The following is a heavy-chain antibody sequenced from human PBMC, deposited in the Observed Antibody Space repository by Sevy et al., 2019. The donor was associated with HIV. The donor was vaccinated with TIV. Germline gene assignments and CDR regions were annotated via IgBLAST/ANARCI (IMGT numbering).Heavy chain of an antibody. D-gene: IGHD6-13*01. CDR2: INHRGAT. V-gene: IGHV4-34*01. Sequence: SETLSLTCAVYGGSFSGDFWSWIRQPPGKGPEWIGEINHRGATSYNSLFKSRVSISVDTSRKHFSLKLTSVTAADTAVYYCARAAIAAPGAPFDDWGQGTLVTVSS. CDR3: ARAAIAAPGAPFDD. CDR1: GGSFSGDF. J-gene: IGHJ4*02.